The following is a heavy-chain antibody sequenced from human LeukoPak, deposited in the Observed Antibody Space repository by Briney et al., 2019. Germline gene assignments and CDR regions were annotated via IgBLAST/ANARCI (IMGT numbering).Heavy chain of an antibody. J-gene: IGHJ4*02. CDR3: AKDYSLGLRYFDWLLGFDY. V-gene: IGHV3-30*02. Sequence: GGSLRLSCAASGFTFSSYGMHWVRQAPGKGLEWVAFIRYDGSNKYYADSVKGRFTISRDNSKNTLYLQMNSLRAEDTAVYYCAKDYSLGLRYFDWLLGFDYWGQGTLVTVSS. CDR1: GFTFSSYG. CDR2: IRYDGSNK. D-gene: IGHD3-9*01.